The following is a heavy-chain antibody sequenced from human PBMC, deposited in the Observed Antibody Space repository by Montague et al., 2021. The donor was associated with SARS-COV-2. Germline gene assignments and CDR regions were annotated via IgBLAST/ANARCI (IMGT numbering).Heavy chain of an antibody. CDR3: VIQLWWRGYFDY. D-gene: IGHD4/OR15-4a*01. V-gene: IGHV4-39*01. CDR1: GGSISSSSYY. Sequence: SETLSLTCTVSGGSISSSSYYWGWIRQPPGKGLEWIGSIYYSGSTYYNPSLKSRVTISVDTSKNQFSLKLSSVTAADTAVYYCVIQLWWRGYFDYWGQGTLVTVSS. J-gene: IGHJ4*02. CDR2: IYYSGST.